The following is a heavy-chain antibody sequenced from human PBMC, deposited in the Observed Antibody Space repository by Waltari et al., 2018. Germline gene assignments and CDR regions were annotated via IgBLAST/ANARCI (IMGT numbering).Heavy chain of an antibody. CDR1: GYTFTDYY. J-gene: IGHJ6*03. V-gene: IGHV1-69-2*01. CDR3: ATSTGPQGYYYYMDV. CDR2: VDPEDGET. Sequence: EVHLVQSGAAVKKPGATVKISCKVSGYTFTDYYIHWVQPAPGNGLEWMGLVDPEDGETIYADKFQGRVTITADTSTDTDYMGLSSLISEETAVYYCATSTGPQGYYYYMDVWGKGTTVTVSS.